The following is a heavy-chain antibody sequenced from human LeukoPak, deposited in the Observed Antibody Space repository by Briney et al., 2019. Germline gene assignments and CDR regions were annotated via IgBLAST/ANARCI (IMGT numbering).Heavy chain of an antibody. D-gene: IGHD2-21*02. CDR3: ARGVVVTANYAFDI. V-gene: IGHV1-69*06. J-gene: IGHJ3*02. CDR1: GGTFSSYA. CDR2: IIPIFGTA. Sequence: GSSVKVSCKASGGTFSSYAISWVRQAPGQGLEWMGGIIPIFGTANYAQKFQGRVTITADKSTSTAYMELSSLRSEDTAVYYCARGVVVTANYAFDIWGQGTMVTVSS.